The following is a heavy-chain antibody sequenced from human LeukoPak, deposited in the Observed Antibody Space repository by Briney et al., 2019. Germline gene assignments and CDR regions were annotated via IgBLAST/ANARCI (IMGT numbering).Heavy chain of an antibody. CDR3: ARGIDRYFDWIRQYNWFDP. CDR1: GFTFSDYY. CDR2: ISSSSSTI. Sequence: PGGSLRLSCAASGFTFSDYYMSWIRQAPGKGLEWVSYISSSSSTIYYADSVKGRFTISRDNAKNSLYLQMNSLGAEDTAVYYCARGIDRYFDWIRQYNWFDPWGQGTLVTVSS. J-gene: IGHJ5*02. V-gene: IGHV3-11*04. D-gene: IGHD3-9*01.